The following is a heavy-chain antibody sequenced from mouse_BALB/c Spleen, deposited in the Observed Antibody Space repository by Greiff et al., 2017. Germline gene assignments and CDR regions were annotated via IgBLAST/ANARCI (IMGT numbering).Heavy chain of an antibody. CDR1: GYSITSDYA. CDR2: ISYSGST. V-gene: IGHV3-2*02. D-gene: IGHD1-1*01. Sequence: EVKLQESGPGLVKPSQSLSLTCTVTGYSITSDYAWNWIRQFPGNKLEWMGYISYSGSTSYNPSLKSRISITRDTSKNQFFLQLNSVTTEDTATYYCARFTATAEYYFDYWGQGTTLTVSS. CDR3: ARFTATAEYYFDY. J-gene: IGHJ2*01.